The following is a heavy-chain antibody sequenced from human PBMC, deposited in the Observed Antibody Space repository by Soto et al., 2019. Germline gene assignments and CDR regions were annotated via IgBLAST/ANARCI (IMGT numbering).Heavy chain of an antibody. V-gene: IGHV1-69*12. D-gene: IGHD5-12*01. CDR2: IVPIVDTS. Sequence: QVQLVQSGAEVRQPASSVKVSCKTSGGTFSSYAISWVRQAPGQGLEGMGGIVPIVDTSTYAQKVQGRVTITADESTSTVYMELSSLRSDDTAVYYCVRVVAIPGYPDNWGQGTLVTVSS. CDR3: VRVVAIPGYPDN. CDR1: GGTFSSYA. J-gene: IGHJ4*02.